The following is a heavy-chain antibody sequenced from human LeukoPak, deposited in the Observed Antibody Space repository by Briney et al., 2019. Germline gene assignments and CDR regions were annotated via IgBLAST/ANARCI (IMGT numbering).Heavy chain of an antibody. J-gene: IGHJ4*02. Sequence: GGSLRLSCAASGFTFSSYSMNWVRQAPGKGLEWVSYISSSSSTIYYADSVKGRFTISRDNSKNTLFLQMTSLRAEDTAVYYCAKDREKPSQFDYWGQGTPVIVAS. V-gene: IGHV3-48*01. D-gene: IGHD1-26*01. CDR3: AKDREKPSQFDY. CDR2: ISSSSSTI. CDR1: GFTFSSYS.